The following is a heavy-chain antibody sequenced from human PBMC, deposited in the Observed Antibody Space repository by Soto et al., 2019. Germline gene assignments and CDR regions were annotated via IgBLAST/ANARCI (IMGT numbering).Heavy chain of an antibody. Sequence: SETLSLTCTVSGGSISSGGYYWSWIRQHPGKGLEWIGYIYYSGSTYYNPSLKSRVTISVDTSRNQFSLHLNSVTAADTAGYFCARHENGGTYPLAYWGQGTLVTVSS. CDR3: ARHENGGTYPLAY. CDR1: GGSISSGGYY. J-gene: IGHJ4*02. CDR2: IYYSGST. V-gene: IGHV4-31*03. D-gene: IGHD1-26*01.